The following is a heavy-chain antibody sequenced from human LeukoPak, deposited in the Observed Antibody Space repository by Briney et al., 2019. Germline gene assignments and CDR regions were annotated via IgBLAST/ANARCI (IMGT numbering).Heavy chain of an antibody. CDR2: RSGGGCST. D-gene: IGHD3-10*01. CDR1: GFTFSSYA. V-gene: IGHV3-23*01. CDR3: AKCEGDCWFGWGYFDY. J-gene: IGHJ4*02. Sequence: PGGSLRLACAASGFTFSSYAMRWVRQAPGKGLERVSLRSGGGCSTYYGESVEGRFTISRGNARDKLYLQMNSVKAEDRAVYCCAKCEGDCWFGWGYFDYWGQGALVTVSS.